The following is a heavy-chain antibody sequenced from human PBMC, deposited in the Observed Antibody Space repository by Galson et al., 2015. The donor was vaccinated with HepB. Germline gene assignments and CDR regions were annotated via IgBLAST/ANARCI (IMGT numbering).Heavy chain of an antibody. D-gene: IGHD1-20*01. J-gene: IGHJ5*02. CDR1: GYRFTDYY. Sequence: SVKVSCKASGYRFTDYYMHWVRQAPGQGLEWMGWINPTSGRTNYAQKFQGRVTMTRDASTYTAYMDLGRLTSDDTALYYCARDPSPPQHNWNREGYNWLHPWGQGTLVIVS. CDR2: INPTSGRT. V-gene: IGHV1-2*02. CDR3: ARDPSPPQHNWNREGYNWLHP.